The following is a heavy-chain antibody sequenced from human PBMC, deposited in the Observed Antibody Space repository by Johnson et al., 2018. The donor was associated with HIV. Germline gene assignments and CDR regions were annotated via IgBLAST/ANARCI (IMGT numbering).Heavy chain of an antibody. CDR2: ISYDGSNK. Sequence: QVQLVESGGGVVQPGRSLRLSCAASGFTFSSYAMHWVRQAPGKGLEWVAVISYDGSNKYYADSVKGRFTISRDNSKNSLYLQMNSLRAEDTAVYYCAREQLVLGSFRSDAFDIWGQGTMVTVSS. CDR1: GFTFSSYA. CDR3: AREQLVLGSFRSDAFDI. D-gene: IGHD6-13*01. J-gene: IGHJ3*02. V-gene: IGHV3-30*14.